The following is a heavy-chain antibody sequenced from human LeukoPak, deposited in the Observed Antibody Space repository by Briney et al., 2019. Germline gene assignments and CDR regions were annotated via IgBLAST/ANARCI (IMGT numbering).Heavy chain of an antibody. V-gene: IGHV3-15*01. D-gene: IGHD5-12*01. CDR2: IKSKTDGETT. Sequence: PGGSLRLSCAASGFTFTNAWMTWVRQAPGKGLEWVGRIKSKTDGETTDYAAPVKGRFTISRDDSKNTLYLQMNSLRAEDTAVYYCASTRGYSGYGTFDYWGQGTLVTVSS. J-gene: IGHJ4*02. CDR1: GFTFTNAW. CDR3: ASTRGYSGYGTFDY.